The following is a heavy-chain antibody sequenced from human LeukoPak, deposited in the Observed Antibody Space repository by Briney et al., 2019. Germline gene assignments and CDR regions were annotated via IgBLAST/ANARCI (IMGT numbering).Heavy chain of an antibody. V-gene: IGHV3-48*01. D-gene: IGHD4-17*01. J-gene: IGHJ4*02. CDR3: AREKYGDYVSDY. CDR2: ISSSTNTI. Sequence: GESLRLFCAASGFTVSTYAMEWVRQAPGKGLEWISYISSSTNTIYYADSLKGRFTISRDNAKNSLYLQMNSLRAEDTAVYYCAREKYGDYVSDYWGQGTLVTVSS. CDR1: GFTVSTYA.